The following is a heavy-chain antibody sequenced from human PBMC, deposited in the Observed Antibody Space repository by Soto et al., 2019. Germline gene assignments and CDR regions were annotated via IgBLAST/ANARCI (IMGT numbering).Heavy chain of an antibody. CDR1: GYTLTELS. V-gene: IGHV1-24*01. Sequence: ASVKVSCKVSGYTLTELSMHWVRQAPGKGLEWMGGFDPEDGETIYAQKFQGRVTMTEDTSTDTAYMELSSLRSEDTAVYYCAKGKMHPFYYYGMDVSAQVTTVTVSS. CDR3: AKGKMHPFYYYGMDV. CDR2: FDPEDGET. J-gene: IGHJ6*02.